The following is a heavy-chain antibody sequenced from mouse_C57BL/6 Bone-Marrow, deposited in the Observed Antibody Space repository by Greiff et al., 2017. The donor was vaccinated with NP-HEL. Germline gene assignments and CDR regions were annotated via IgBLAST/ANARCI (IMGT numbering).Heavy chain of an antibody. CDR3: ARGYYYGSSYSAWFAY. CDR2: IYPRDGST. V-gene: IGHV1-85*01. Sequence: VHLVESGPELVKPGASVKLSCKASGYTFTSYDINWVKQRPGQGLEWIGWIYPRDGSTKYNEKFKGKATLTVDTSSSTAYMELHSLTSEDSAVYFCARGYYYGSSYSAWFAYWGQGTLVTVSA. J-gene: IGHJ3*01. D-gene: IGHD1-1*01. CDR1: GYTFTSYD.